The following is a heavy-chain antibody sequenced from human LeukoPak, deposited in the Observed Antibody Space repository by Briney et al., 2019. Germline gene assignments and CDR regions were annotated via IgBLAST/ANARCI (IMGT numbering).Heavy chain of an antibody. J-gene: IGHJ4*02. V-gene: IGHV3-23*01. CDR3: AKDRNWLWAPPRTVTPLEGFDY. CDR2: ISGSGGST. D-gene: IGHD4-11*01. CDR1: GFTFSSYA. Sequence: PGGSLRLSCAASGFTFSSYAMSWVRQAPGKGLEWVSAISGSGGSTYYADSVKGRFTISRDNSKNTLYLQMNSLRAEDTAVYYCAKDRNWLWAPPRTVTPLEGFDYWGQGTLVTVSS.